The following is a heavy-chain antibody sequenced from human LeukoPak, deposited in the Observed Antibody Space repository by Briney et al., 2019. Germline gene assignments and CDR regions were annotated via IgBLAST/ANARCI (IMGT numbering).Heavy chain of an antibody. D-gene: IGHD5-12*01. Sequence: SETLSLTCTVSGGSISSSSYYWGWIRQPPGKGLEWIGSIYYSGSTYYNPSLKSRVTISVDTSKNQFSLKLTSVTAADTAVYYCARGGGATRIDYWGQGTLVTVSS. V-gene: IGHV4-39*07. CDR1: GGSISSSSYY. CDR3: ARGGGATRIDY. CDR2: IYYSGST. J-gene: IGHJ4*02.